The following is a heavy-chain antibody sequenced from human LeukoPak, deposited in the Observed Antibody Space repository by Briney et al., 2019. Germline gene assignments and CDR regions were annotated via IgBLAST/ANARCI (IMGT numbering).Heavy chain of an antibody. V-gene: IGHV4-59*01. D-gene: IGHD3-22*01. Sequence: PSEPLSLTCTVSGASIRSYYWNWLRQPPGKGLEWIGYINYSGSTNSNPSLKSRATISMDTSKYHFSLKLSSVTAADTAVYFCARDTRSYDSSGYYFFDFWGQGTLVTVSS. CDR2: INYSGST. CDR3: ARDTRSYDSSGYYFFDF. J-gene: IGHJ4*02. CDR1: GASIRSYY.